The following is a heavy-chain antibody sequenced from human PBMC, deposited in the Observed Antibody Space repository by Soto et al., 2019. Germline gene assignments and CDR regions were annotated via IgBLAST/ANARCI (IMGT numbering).Heavy chain of an antibody. CDR1: GYTLTELS. D-gene: IGHD2-2*01. Sequence: ASVKVSCRVSGYTLTELSMHWVRKAPGKGLEWMGGFDPEDGETIYARKFQGRVTMTEDTATDTAYMELSSLRSEDTAVYYCATEPGDYWAQGTLVTVSS. V-gene: IGHV1-24*01. J-gene: IGHJ4*01. CDR3: ATEPGDY. CDR2: FDPEDGET.